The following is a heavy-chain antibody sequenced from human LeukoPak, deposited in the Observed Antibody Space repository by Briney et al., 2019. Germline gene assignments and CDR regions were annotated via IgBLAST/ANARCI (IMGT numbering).Heavy chain of an antibody. CDR1: GFTFSNYA. D-gene: IGHD6-13*01. Sequence: PGGSLRLSCAASGFTFSNYAMSWVRQAPGKGLEWVSATSGSDGRTYYADSVKGRFTISRDNSKNTLYLQLNSLRAEDTAVYYCAKLYSSSWQITDYWGQGTLVTVSS. CDR2: TSGSDGRT. CDR3: AKLYSSSWQITDY. J-gene: IGHJ4*02. V-gene: IGHV3-23*01.